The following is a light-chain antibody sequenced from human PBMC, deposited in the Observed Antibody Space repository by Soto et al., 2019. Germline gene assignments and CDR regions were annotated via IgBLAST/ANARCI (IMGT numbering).Light chain of an antibody. V-gene: IGLV3-21*04. CDR2: YDS. CDR3: QVWDSSSDHWV. Sequence: SYELTQPPSVSVAPGKTARITCGGNNLGSKSVPWYQQKPGQAPVLVIYYDSDRPSGIPERFSGSNSGNTATLTISRVEAGDEADYYCQVWDSSSDHWVFGGGTKVTVL. J-gene: IGLJ3*02. CDR1: NLGSKS.